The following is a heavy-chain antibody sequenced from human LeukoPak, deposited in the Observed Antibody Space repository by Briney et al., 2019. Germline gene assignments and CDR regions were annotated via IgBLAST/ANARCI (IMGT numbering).Heavy chain of an antibody. CDR2: ISSSSSYI. V-gene: IGHV3-21*01. Sequence: HGGSLRLSCAASGFTFSSYSMNWVRQAPGKGLEWVSSISSSSSYIYYADSVKGRFTISRDNAKNSLYLQMNSLRAEDTAVYYCARDTSTTIFGVVTHNWFDPWGQGTLVTVSS. D-gene: IGHD3-3*01. CDR3: ARDTSTTIFGVVTHNWFDP. CDR1: GFTFSSYS. J-gene: IGHJ5*02.